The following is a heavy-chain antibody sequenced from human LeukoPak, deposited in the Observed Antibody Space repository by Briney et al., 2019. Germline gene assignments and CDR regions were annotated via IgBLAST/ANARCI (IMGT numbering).Heavy chain of an antibody. Sequence: GGSLRLSCAASGFTFSTYAMSWVRQAPGKGLEWVSGISGGGGGTYYADSVKGRCTISRANSKNTLYLQMNSLRAEDTALYYCAKDRDTSGWFHNWFDPWGQGMLVTVSS. CDR2: ISGGGGGT. CDR1: GFTFSTYA. D-gene: IGHD6-19*01. J-gene: IGHJ5*02. V-gene: IGHV3-23*01. CDR3: AKDRDTSGWFHNWFDP.